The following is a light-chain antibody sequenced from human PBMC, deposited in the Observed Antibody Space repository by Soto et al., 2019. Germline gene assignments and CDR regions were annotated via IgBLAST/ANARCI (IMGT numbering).Light chain of an antibody. CDR2: RTS. V-gene: IGLV7-43*01. Sequence: QAVVTLDPSLTVSPGGTVTLTYASSTGAVTSGYYPNWFQQRPGQATRALIYRTSNKHSWTPARFSGSLLGAKAALTLSGAQPEDEAEYYCLLYHGSAHVLATGTKVTVL. CDR3: LLYHGSAHV. CDR1: TGAVTSGYY. J-gene: IGLJ1*01.